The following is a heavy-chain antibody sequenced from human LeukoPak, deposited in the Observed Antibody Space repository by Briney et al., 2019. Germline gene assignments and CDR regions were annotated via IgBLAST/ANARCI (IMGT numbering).Heavy chain of an antibody. CDR2: INPNSGGT. D-gene: IGHD3-3*01. V-gene: IGHV1-2*02. J-gene: IGHJ5*02. CDR1: GYTFTGYY. Sequence: ASVKVSCKASGYTFTGYYMHWVRQAPGQGLEWMGWINPNSGGTNYAQKFQGRVTMTRDTSISTAYMELSRLRSDDTAVYYCARDLRVEWPSPYSWFDPWGQGTLVTVSS. CDR3: ARDLRVEWPSPYSWFDP.